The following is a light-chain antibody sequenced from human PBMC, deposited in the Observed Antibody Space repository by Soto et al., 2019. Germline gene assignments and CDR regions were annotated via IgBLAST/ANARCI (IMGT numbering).Light chain of an antibody. CDR3: CSYAGSSTYV. J-gene: IGLJ1*01. V-gene: IGLV2-23*01. Sequence: QSALTQPASVSGSPGQSITISSTGTSSDIGSYNLVSWYQHHPGKAPKFLIYEGTKRPSGVSSRFSGSKSANTASLTISGLQAEDEAYYYCCSYAGSSTYVFGTGTKVTVL. CDR1: SSDIGSYNL. CDR2: EGT.